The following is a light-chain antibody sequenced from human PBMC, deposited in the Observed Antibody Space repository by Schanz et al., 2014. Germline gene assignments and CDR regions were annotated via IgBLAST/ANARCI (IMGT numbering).Light chain of an antibody. J-gene: IGLJ2*01. CDR1: SSDVGGYNY. V-gene: IGLV2-8*01. CDR3: CSYAGSNXXRVV. CDR2: EVS. Sequence: QSALTQPPSASGSPGQSVTISCTGTSSDVGGYNYVSWYQQHPGKAPKLMIYEVSKRPSGVPDRFSGSKSGNTASLTVSGLQDEDEADYYCCSYAGSNXXRVVFGGGTXLTVL.